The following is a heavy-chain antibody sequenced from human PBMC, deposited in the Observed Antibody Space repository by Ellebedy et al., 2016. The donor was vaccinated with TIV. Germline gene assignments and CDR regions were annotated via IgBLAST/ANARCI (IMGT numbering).Heavy chain of an antibody. CDR1: GASVTSYY. J-gene: IGHJ4*02. Sequence: MPSETLSLTCSVSGASVTSYYWSWIRQAPGKGLEWIGWIYYSGSSHYNPSLKSRVTISVDTYKNQFSLNLSSVSAADTAVYYCARGGSYSWHIDYWGQGTLVTVSS. D-gene: IGHD1-26*01. CDR3: ARGGSYSWHIDY. V-gene: IGHV4-59*02. CDR2: IYYSGSS.